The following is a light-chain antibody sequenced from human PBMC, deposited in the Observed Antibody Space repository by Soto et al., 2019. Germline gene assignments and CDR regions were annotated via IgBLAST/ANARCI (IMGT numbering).Light chain of an antibody. CDR1: RSISSSY. J-gene: IGKJ2*01. CDR2: GAS. Sequence: DIAMTQSPGTLSLSPGARATLSCWASRSISSSYLAWYQQKPGQAPRLLIYGASNRATGIPDRFSGSGSGTDFTLTISRLEPEDFAVYYCQQYGSSLMYTFGEGT. CDR3: QQYGSSLMYT. V-gene: IGKV3-20*01.